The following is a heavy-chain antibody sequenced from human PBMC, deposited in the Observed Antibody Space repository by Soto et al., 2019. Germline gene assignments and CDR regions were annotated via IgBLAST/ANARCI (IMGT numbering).Heavy chain of an antibody. CDR2: IKSKSDGGTV. D-gene: IGHD1-20*01. CDR1: GLALNDAW. V-gene: IGHV3-15*01. CDR3: NLTVIGP. J-gene: IGHJ5*02. Sequence: EVQLVGSGGGSVKPGESLRLSCAASGLALNDAWVSWVRQAPGRGLEWVGRIKSKSDGGTVDYATPVKGSFIISRDESKNILNLKMTSLKTEDTAQFYCNLTVIGPGGQGPL.